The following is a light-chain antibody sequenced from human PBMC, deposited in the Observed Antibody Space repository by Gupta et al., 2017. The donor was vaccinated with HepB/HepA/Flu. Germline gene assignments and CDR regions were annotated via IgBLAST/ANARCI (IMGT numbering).Light chain of an antibody. CDR1: TSNIGSYT. CDR2: NNN. V-gene: IGLV1-44*01. CDR3: VAWDDSLNGYV. Sequence: QSVLTQPPSASGTPGQRVPISCSGSTSNIGSYTVNWYQQLPGTAPKLLIYNNNQRPSGVPDRFSGSKSGTSASLAIGGLQSDDEADYYCVAWDDSLNGYVFGAGTKVTVL. J-gene: IGLJ1*01.